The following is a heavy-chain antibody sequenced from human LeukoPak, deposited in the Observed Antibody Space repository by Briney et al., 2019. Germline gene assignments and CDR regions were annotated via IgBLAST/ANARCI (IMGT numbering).Heavy chain of an antibody. CDR1: GFTFSDYN. J-gene: IGHJ4*02. CDR3: AKDRRGYSGYDTHFGY. Sequence: GGSLRLSCAASGFTFSDYNMHWVRQVPGKGLESVSYISRSGNIIYYADSVKGRFTISRDNAKNSLYLQMNSLRAEDTAVYYCAKDRRGYSGYDTHFGYWGQGTLVTVSS. D-gene: IGHD5-12*01. CDR2: ISRSGNII. V-gene: IGHV3-48*01.